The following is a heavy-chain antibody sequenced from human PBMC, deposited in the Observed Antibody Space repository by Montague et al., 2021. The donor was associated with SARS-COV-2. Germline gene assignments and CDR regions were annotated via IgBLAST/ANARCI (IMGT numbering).Heavy chain of an antibody. V-gene: IGHV4-34*01. Sequence: SETLSLTCAVYGRSFSGQYWSWNRRPPGKGLEWIGEINHSGSTNYKPSLKSRVTISVDTSKNRFSLKLSSVTAADTAVYYCARCYDYVWGSYRYLLWFDPWGQGTLVTVSS. CDR2: INHSGST. J-gene: IGHJ5*02. CDR3: ARCYDYVWGSYRYLLWFDP. CDR1: GRSFSGQY. D-gene: IGHD3-16*02.